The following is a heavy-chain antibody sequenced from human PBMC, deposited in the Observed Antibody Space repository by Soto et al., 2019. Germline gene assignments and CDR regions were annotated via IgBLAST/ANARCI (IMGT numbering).Heavy chain of an antibody. J-gene: IGHJ6*02. Sequence: SLRLSCAASGFTFSSYGMHWVRQAPGKGLEWVAVIWYDGSNKYYADSVKGRFTISRDNSKNTLYLQMNSLRAEDTAVYYCARDRGGSYYYYYYGMDVWGQGTTVTVSS. D-gene: IGHD1-26*01. V-gene: IGHV3-33*01. CDR1: GFTFSSYG. CDR2: IWYDGSNK. CDR3: ARDRGGSYYYYYYGMDV.